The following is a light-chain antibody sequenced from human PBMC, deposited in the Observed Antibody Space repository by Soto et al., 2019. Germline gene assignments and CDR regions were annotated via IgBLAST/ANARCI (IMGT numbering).Light chain of an antibody. CDR2: DAS. CDR1: QGISTY. J-gene: IGKJ4*01. Sequence: DIPFTQSPSFLSASVGDRVTITCRASQGISTYLAWYQQKLGKAPKLLIYDASTLQSGVTSTFSVSRSGTEFTLANSSLQPEDCATYYCQQLNCYRELTFGGGTKVYIK. CDR3: QQLNCYRELT. V-gene: IGKV1-9*01.